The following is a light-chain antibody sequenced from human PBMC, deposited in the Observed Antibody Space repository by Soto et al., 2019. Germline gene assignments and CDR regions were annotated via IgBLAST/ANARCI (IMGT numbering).Light chain of an antibody. CDR2: DAS. V-gene: IGKV1-33*01. Sequence: DIQMTQSPSSLSASVGDRVTITCQASQDIRNFLNWYQQKPGKAPKLLISDASSLEAGVPQRLSGSGFGTDFTLVISSLQAEDFATYFCQQHLDLSPTFGPGTRLEIK. CDR3: QQHLDLSPT. CDR1: QDIRNF. J-gene: IGKJ5*01.